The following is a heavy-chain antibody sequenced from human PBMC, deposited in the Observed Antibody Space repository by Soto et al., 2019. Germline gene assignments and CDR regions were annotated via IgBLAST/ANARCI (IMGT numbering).Heavy chain of an antibody. CDR1: GFTFSSYE. CDR2: VNTGGGTI. J-gene: IGHJ5*02. V-gene: IGHV3-48*03. CDR3: ARDGIVRGFDP. D-gene: IGHD2-15*01. Sequence: EVQLVESGGGLVQPGGSLRLSCAASGFTFSSYEMNWVRQAPGKGLEWLACVNTGGGTIYYADSVKGRFTISRDNAKNLVYLQMDSLRAEDTAVYYCARDGIVRGFDPWGQGTLVTVSS.